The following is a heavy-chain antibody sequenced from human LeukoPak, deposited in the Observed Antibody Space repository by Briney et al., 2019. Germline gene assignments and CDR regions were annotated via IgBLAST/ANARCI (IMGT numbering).Heavy chain of an antibody. CDR3: AREDSSGYYCDY. CDR2: IYYSGST. Sequence: SETLSLTCTVSGGSISSYYWSWIRQPAGKGLEWIGYIYYSGSTYYNPSLKSRVTISVDTSKNQFSLKLSSVTAADTAVYYCAREDSSGYYCDYWGQGTLVTVSS. J-gene: IGHJ4*02. D-gene: IGHD3-22*01. CDR1: GGSISSYY. V-gene: IGHV4-59*06.